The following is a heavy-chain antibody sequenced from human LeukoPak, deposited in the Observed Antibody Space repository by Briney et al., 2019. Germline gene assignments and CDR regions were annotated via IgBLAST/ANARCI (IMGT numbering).Heavy chain of an antibody. D-gene: IGHD3-3*01. Sequence: SQTLSLTCTVSGGSISSGGYYWSWIRQHPWEGLEWIGYIYYSGSTYYNPSLKSRVTISVDTSKNQFSLKLSSVTAADTAVYYCARVIGDFWSGYYSFVKGNDAFDIWGQGTMVTVSS. CDR1: GGSISSGGYY. CDR3: ARVIGDFWSGYYSFVKGNDAFDI. J-gene: IGHJ3*02. V-gene: IGHV4-31*03. CDR2: IYYSGST.